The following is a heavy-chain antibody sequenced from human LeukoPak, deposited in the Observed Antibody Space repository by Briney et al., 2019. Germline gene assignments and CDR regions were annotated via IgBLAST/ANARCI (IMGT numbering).Heavy chain of an antibody. J-gene: IGHJ6*02. CDR1: GFSVSRYA. D-gene: IGHD2-15*01. CDR2: ISSDGSAT. V-gene: IGHV3-64*01. Sequence: GGSLRLSCAASGFSVSRYAVHWVRQTPGKGLEHVSAISSDGSATYYANSVKGRFTISRDTSKNTLYLQMGSLDVEDMAVYYCAGGDLVVGAPGSDRVYHYYYGMDVWGQGTTVTVSS. CDR3: AGGDLVVGAPGSDRVYHYYYGMDV.